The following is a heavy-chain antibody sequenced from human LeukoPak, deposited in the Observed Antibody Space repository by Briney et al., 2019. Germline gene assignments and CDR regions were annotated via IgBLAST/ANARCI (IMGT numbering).Heavy chain of an antibody. CDR1: GGTFSSYA. J-gene: IGHJ5*02. CDR2: IIPIFGTA. CDR3: AREYGSGSYRPRGDSRFDP. V-gene: IGHV1-69*05. D-gene: IGHD3-10*01. Sequence: SVKVSCKASGGTFSSYAISWVRQAPGQGLEWMGGIIPIFGTANYAQKFQGRVTITTDESTSTAYMELSSLRSEDTAVYYCAREYGSGSYRPRGDSRFDPWGQGTLVTVSS.